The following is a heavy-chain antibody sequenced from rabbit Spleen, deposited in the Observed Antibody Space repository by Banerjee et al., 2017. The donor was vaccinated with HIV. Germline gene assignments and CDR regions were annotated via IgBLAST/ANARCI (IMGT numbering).Heavy chain of an antibody. Sequence: QEQLEESGRGLVKPEGSLTLTCKASGVSFSDKDVMCWVRQAPGKGLEWIACINMITSKSVYASWAKGRFTISKSSSTTVTLQMTSLTAADTATYFCARGGSDVIFAFNLWGPGTLVTVS. CDR3: ARGGSDVIFAFNL. J-gene: IGHJ4*01. D-gene: IGHD4-2*01. V-gene: IGHV1S45*01. CDR2: INMITSKS. CDR1: GVSFSDKDV.